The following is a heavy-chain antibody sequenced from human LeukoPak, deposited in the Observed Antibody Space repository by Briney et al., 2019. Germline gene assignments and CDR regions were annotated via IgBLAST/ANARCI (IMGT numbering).Heavy chain of an antibody. D-gene: IGHD3-16*02. CDR3: ATGPGPAPLMITFGGVIVY. V-gene: IGHV1-24*01. CDR1: GYTLTELS. J-gene: IGHJ4*02. CDR2: FDPEDGET. Sequence: ASVKVSCKVSGYTLTELSMHWLLQAPGKGLEWMGGFDPEDGETIYAQKFQGRVTMTEDTSTDTAYMELSSLRSEDTAVYYCATGPGPAPLMITFGGVIVYWGQGTLVTVSS.